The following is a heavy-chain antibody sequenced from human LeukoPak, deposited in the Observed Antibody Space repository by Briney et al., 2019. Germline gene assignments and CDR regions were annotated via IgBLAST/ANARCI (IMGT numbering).Heavy chain of an antibody. J-gene: IGHJ3*02. CDR1: GGSISSYY. CDR2: IYTSGST. Sequence: SETLSLTCTVSGGSISSYYWGWIRQPAGKGLEWIGRIYTSGSTNYNPSLKSRVTMSVDTSKNQFSLKLSSVTAADTAVYYCASGVGAGGGDAFDIWGQGTMVTVSS. V-gene: IGHV4-4*07. CDR3: ASGVGAGGGDAFDI. D-gene: IGHD1-26*01.